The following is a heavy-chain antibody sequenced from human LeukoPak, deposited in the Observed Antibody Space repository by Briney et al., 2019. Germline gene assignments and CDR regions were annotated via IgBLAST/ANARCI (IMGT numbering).Heavy chain of an antibody. CDR2: INTDGSNT. J-gene: IGHJ4*02. D-gene: IGHD1-14*01. CDR1: GFTFSDSA. Sequence: GGSLRLSCAASGFTFSDSAMHWVRQAPGKGLVWVSRINTDGSNTNYADSVKGRFTISRDNTKNTVYLQMNSLRAEDTAVYYCASVEPDYWGQGTLVTVSA. CDR3: ASVEPDY. V-gene: IGHV3-74*01.